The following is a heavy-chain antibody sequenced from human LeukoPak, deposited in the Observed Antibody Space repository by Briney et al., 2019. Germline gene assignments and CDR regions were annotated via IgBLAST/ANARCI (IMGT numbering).Heavy chain of an antibody. V-gene: IGHV3-74*01. CDR1: GFTSSSYW. D-gene: IGHD6-13*01. CDR2: MNSDGSST. Sequence: PGGSLRLSCAASGFTSSSYWMHWVRQAPGKGLVWVSRMNSDGSSTTYADSVKGRFTISRDNAKSTLYLQMNSLRAEDTAVYYCAREFSSWFSMDYWGQGTLVTVSS. CDR3: AREFSSWFSMDY. J-gene: IGHJ4*02.